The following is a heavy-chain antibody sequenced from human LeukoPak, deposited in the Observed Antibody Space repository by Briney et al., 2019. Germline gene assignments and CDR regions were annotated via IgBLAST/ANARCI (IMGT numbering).Heavy chain of an antibody. V-gene: IGHV1-2*02. CDR3: ARVLAVAGPFDY. Sequence: ASVKVSCKASGYTFTSYGISWVRQAPGQGLEWMGWINPNSGGTNYAQKFQGRVTMTRDTSISTAYMELSRLRSDDTAVYYCARVLAVAGPFDYWGQGTLVTVSS. CDR1: GYTFTSYG. J-gene: IGHJ4*02. D-gene: IGHD6-19*01. CDR2: INPNSGGT.